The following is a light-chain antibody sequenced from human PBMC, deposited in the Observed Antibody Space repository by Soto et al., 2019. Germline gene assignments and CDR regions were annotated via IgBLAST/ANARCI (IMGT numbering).Light chain of an antibody. J-gene: IGLJ3*02. CDR2: GHT. CDR1: SANIGGGFD. Sequence: QSVLTQPPSVSGAPGQRVTISCTGSSANIGGGFDVHWYQQLPGTAPKLLIYGHTNRPSGVPDRFSGSKSGTSASLAIAGLQAEDEADYYCAAWDDSLSGWVFGGGTKLTVL. V-gene: IGLV1-40*01. CDR3: AAWDDSLSGWV.